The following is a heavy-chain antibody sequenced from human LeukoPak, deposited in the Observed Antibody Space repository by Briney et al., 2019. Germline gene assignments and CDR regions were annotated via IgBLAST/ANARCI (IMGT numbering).Heavy chain of an antibody. CDR1: GYTFTGYY. J-gene: IGHJ4*02. Sequence: GASVKVSCKASGYTFTGYYMHWVRQAPGQGLEWMGWINPNSGGTNYAQKFQGRVTMTRDTSIGTAYMELSRLRSDDTAVYYCARDRGSYYWGTDYWGQGTLVTVSS. CDR3: ARDRGSYYWGTDY. D-gene: IGHD1-26*01. V-gene: IGHV1-2*02. CDR2: INPNSGGT.